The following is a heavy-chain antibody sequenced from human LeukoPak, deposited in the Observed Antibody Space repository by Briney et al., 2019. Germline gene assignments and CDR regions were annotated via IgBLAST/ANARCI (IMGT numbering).Heavy chain of an antibody. CDR3: ARGWVIYTGIASPGVDY. CDR1: GYTFTGYY. D-gene: IGHD6-13*01. CDR2: INPNSGGT. V-gene: IGHV1-2*02. J-gene: IGHJ4*02. Sequence: ASVKVSCKASGYTFTGYYLHWLRQPPGQGLEWMGWINPNSGGTDYAQKFQGRVTMTRDTSISAAYMELSRLRSDDTAVYYCARGWVIYTGIASPGVDYWGQGTLVTVSS.